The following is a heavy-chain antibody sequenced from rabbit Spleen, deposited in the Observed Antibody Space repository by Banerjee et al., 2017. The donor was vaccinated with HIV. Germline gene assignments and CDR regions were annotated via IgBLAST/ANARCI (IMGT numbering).Heavy chain of an antibody. J-gene: IGHJ6*01. CDR1: GFSFNEFSFNSGYD. CDR3: ARSGSYDYENGMDL. V-gene: IGHV1S40*01. D-gene: IGHD1-1*01. Sequence: QSLEESGGGLVKPGASLTLTCKASGFSFNEFSFNSGYDMCWVRQAPGKGLEWVACAYAGSSDSTYSASWAKGRFTCSKTSSTTVTLQMTSLTAADTATYFCARSGSYDYENGMDLWGPGTLVTVS. CDR2: AYAGSSDST.